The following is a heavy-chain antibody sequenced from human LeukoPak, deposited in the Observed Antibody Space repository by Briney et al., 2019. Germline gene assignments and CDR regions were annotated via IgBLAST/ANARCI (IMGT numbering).Heavy chain of an antibody. CDR1: GFTFSSYG. CDR3: ARESYDRSVYYSSAAFEY. CDR2: IWYDGSNK. V-gene: IGHV3-33*01. D-gene: IGHD3-22*01. Sequence: GRSLRLSCAASGFTFSSYGMHWVRQAPGKGLDWVSVIWYDGSNKYYGDSVKGRFTISRDNSKNTLYLQINRLRSEDTAVYYCARESYDRSVYYSSAAFEYWSQGILVTVSS. J-gene: IGHJ4*02.